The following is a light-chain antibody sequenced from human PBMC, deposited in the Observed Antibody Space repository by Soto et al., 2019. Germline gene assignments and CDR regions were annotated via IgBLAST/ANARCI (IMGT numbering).Light chain of an antibody. CDR1: QGFSSD. J-gene: IGKJ5*01. CDR2: GAS. CDR3: QQYNNWPIT. V-gene: IGKV3-15*01. Sequence: ELVLTQFPGRLSLYPGESATLSCRASQGFSSDSLAWYQQKPGQAPRILIYGASTRATGIPARFSGSGSGTEFTLTISRLQSEDFALYYCQQYNNWPITXGQGTRLEI.